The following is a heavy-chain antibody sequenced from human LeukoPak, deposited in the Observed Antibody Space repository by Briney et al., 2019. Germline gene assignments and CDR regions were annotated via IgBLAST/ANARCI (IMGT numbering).Heavy chain of an antibody. CDR1: GFTLSSHF. CDR3: ARDPFGSKGCVDV. D-gene: IGHD3-10*01. CDR2: FSNGGSNT. Sequence: GGSLRLSCAVSGFTLSSHFIHWVRQAPGKGLEWVATFSNGGSNTLYADSVKGRFTISRDSSKNTLFLEMNSLRGEDTAMYYCARDPFGSKGCVDVWGQGTTVTVSS. V-gene: IGHV3-30-3*01. J-gene: IGHJ6*02.